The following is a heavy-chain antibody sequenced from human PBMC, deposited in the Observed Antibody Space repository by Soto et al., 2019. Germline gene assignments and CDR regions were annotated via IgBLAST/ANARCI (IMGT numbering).Heavy chain of an antibody. D-gene: IGHD1-1*01. CDR3: ARDPDTTSKIDR. V-gene: IGHV3-11*01. Sequence: PGGSLRLSCTASGFTFSDHYMSWIRQAPGKGLEWVSYISSSGSPLYYADSVKGRFTISRDNAKNSLYLQMSSLRAEDTALYYCARDPDTTSKIDRWGQGTQVTVSS. CDR1: GFTFSDHY. J-gene: IGHJ5*02. CDR2: ISSSGSPL.